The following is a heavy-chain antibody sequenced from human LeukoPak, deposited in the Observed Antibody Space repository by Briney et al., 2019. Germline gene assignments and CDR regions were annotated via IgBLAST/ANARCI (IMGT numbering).Heavy chain of an antibody. CDR2: INPNSGGT. V-gene: IGHV1-2*04. CDR1: GYTFTSYD. CDR3: ARDLGPHYFDY. Sequence: ASVKVSCKASGYTFTSYDINWVRQAPGQGLEWMGWINPNSGGTDYAQNFQGWVTMTRDTSISTAYMELSRLRSDDTAVYYCARDLGPHYFDYWGQGTLVTVSS. D-gene: IGHD3-16*01. J-gene: IGHJ4*02.